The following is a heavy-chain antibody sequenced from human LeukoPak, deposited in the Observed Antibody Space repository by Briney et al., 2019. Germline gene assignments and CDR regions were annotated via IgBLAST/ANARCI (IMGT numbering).Heavy chain of an antibody. CDR2: ISYDESHK. CDR1: GFTFSKYG. Sequence: PGGSLRLSCAASGFTFSKYGMHWVRQAPGMGLEWVATISYDESHKDYSDYVKSRFTISGDNSKNTVYLQMNSLRVEDTAVYYCAKGGYCSTTSCYKGDIDAFDFWGQGTMVTVSS. V-gene: IGHV3-30*18. J-gene: IGHJ3*01. D-gene: IGHD2-2*01. CDR3: AKGGYCSTTSCYKGDIDAFDF.